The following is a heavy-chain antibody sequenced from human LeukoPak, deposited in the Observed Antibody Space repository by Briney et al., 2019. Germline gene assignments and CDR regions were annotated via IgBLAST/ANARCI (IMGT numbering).Heavy chain of an antibody. J-gene: IGHJ5*02. D-gene: IGHD3-22*01. CDR2: IYHSGST. Sequence: SETLSLTCTVSGGSISSGGYYWSWIRQPPGKGLEWIGYIYHSGSTYYNPSLKSRVTISVDRSKNQFSLKLSSVTAADTAVYYCARDLLDSSGYNWFDPWGQGTLATVSS. CDR3: ARDLLDSSGYNWFDP. CDR1: GGSISSGGYY. V-gene: IGHV4-30-2*01.